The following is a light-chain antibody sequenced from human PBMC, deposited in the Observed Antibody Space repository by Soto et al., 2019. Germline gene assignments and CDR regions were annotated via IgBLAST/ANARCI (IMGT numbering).Light chain of an antibody. J-gene: IGKJ1*01. V-gene: IGKV1-5*03. CDR3: QQYNSYSTWT. CDR2: KAS. CDR1: QSISSR. Sequence: DIQMTQSPSSLSASVGDRVTITCRASQSISSRLAWYQQKPGKAPQVLIYKASSLQSGVPSRFSGSGSGTEFTLTIISLQPDDFATYYCQQYNSYSTWTFGQGTKVEIK.